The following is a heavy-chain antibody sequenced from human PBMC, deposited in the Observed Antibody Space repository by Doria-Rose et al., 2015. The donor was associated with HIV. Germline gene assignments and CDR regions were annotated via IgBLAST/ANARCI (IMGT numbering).Heavy chain of an antibody. CDR1: GVSLSSPGMG. CDR2: IFSDDER. J-gene: IGHJ4*02. CDR3: ARIKSSRWYHKYYFDF. D-gene: IGHD6-13*01. Sequence: QVQLVQSGPVLVKPTETLTLTCTASGVSLSSPGMGVSWIRQPPGKALEWLANIFSDDERSYKTPLKSRLTISRGTSKSQVVLTMTDMDPVDTATYYCARIKSSRWYHKYYFDFWGQGTLVIVSA. V-gene: IGHV2-26*01.